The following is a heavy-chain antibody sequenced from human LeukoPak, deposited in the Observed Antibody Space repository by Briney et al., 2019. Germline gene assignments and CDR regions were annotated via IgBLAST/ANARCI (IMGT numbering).Heavy chain of an antibody. Sequence: GASVKVSCKASGYTFTGYYMHWVRRAPGQGLEWMGWINPNSGGTNYAQKFQGWVTMTRDTSISTAYMELSRLRSDDTAVYYCARGVRQWLRLGGLGYWGQGTLVTVSS. CDR1: GYTFTGYY. D-gene: IGHD5-12*01. CDR3: ARGVRQWLRLGGLGY. CDR2: INPNSGGT. J-gene: IGHJ4*02. V-gene: IGHV1-2*04.